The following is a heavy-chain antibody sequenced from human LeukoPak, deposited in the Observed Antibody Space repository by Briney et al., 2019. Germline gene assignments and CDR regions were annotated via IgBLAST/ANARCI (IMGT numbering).Heavy chain of an antibody. D-gene: IGHD3-22*01. CDR3: ASSGYYTNWFDP. J-gene: IGHJ5*02. CDR2: IYYSGST. V-gene: IGHV4-30-4*01. CDR1: GGSVSSGDYY. Sequence: SETLSLTCTVSGGSVSSGDYYWSWIRQPPGKGLEWIGYIYYSGSTYYNPSLKSRVTISVDTSKNQFSLKLSSVTAADTAVYYCASSGYYTNWFDPWGQGTLVTISS.